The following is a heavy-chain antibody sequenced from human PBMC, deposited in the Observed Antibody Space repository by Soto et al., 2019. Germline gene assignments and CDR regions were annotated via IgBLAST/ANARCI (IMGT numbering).Heavy chain of an antibody. Sequence: ASVKVSCKASGGTFSSYAISWVRQAPGQGLEWMGGIIPIFGTANYAQKFQGGVTITADESTSTAYMELSSLRSEDTAVYYCARSPLLWFGDQRNYYYYGMDVWGQGTTVTVSS. V-gene: IGHV1-69*13. CDR2: IIPIFGTA. J-gene: IGHJ6*02. CDR1: GGTFSSYA. CDR3: ARSPLLWFGDQRNYYYYGMDV. D-gene: IGHD3-10*01.